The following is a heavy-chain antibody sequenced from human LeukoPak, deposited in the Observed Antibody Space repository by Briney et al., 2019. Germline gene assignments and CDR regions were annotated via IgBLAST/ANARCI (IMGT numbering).Heavy chain of an antibody. CDR1: GYTFTSYG. CDR2: ISAYNGNT. V-gene: IGHV1-18*04. D-gene: IGHD3-10*01. J-gene: IGHJ5*02. Sequence: ASVKVSCMASGYTFTSYGISWVRQAPGQGLEWMGWISAYNGNTNYAQKLQGRVTMTTDTSTSTAYMELRSLRSDDTAVYYCARQYYYGSGSYYNGVPFPFDPWGQGTLVTVSS. CDR3: ARQYYYGSGSYYNGVPFPFDP.